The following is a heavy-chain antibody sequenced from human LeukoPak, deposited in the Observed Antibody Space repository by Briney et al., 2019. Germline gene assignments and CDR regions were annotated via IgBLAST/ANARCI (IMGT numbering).Heavy chain of an antibody. J-gene: IGHJ4*02. Sequence: GGSLRLSCAASGFTFGSYLMNWVRQAPGKGLEWVSAIGGSGTRTYYADSVKGRFTISRDNSKNTLHLQMNSLSAEDTALYFCARDYPPYLGQGTLVTVSA. CDR2: IGGSGTRT. V-gene: IGHV3-23*01. CDR1: GFTFGSYL. CDR3: ARDYPPY.